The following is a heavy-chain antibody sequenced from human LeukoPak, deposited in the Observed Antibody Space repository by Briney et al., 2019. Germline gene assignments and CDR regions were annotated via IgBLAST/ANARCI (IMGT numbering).Heavy chain of an antibody. V-gene: IGHV3-66*01. CDR3: ARDSPDDAFDI. CDR1: GFTVSSNY. CDR2: IYSGGST. Sequence: RGSLGLSCAASGFTVSSNYMSWVRQAPGKGLEWVSVIYSGGSTYYADSVKGRFTISRDNSKNTLYLQMNSLRAEDTAVYYCARDSPDDAFDIWGQGTMVTVSS. J-gene: IGHJ3*02.